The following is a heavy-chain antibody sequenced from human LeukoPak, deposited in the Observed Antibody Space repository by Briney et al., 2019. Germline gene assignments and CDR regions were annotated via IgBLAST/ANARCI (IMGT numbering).Heavy chain of an antibody. V-gene: IGHV4-59*01. J-gene: IGHJ3*02. CDR1: GGSISSYY. Sequence: SETLSLTCTVSGGSISSYYWSWIRQPPGKGLEWIGYIYYSGSTNYNPSLKSRVTISIDTSEKHFSLKLTSVTATDTAVYYCTRKSLTTHAFDIWGQGTVVTVSS. CDR3: TRKSLTTHAFDI. CDR2: IYYSGST. D-gene: IGHD4-11*01.